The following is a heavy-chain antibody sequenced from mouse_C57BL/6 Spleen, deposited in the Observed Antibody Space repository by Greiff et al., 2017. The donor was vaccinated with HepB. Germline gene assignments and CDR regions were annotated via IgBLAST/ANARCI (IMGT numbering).Heavy chain of an antibody. Sequence: EVQLQESGPGLVKPSQSLSLTCSVTGYSITSGYYWNWIRQFPGNKLEWMGYISYDGSNNYNPSLKNRISITRDTSKNQFFLKLNSVTTEDTATCYCARWGDGDAWFAYWGQGTLVTVSA. CDR3: ARWGDGDAWFAY. CDR1: GYSITSGYY. D-gene: IGHD2-3*01. V-gene: IGHV3-6*01. J-gene: IGHJ3*01. CDR2: ISYDGSN.